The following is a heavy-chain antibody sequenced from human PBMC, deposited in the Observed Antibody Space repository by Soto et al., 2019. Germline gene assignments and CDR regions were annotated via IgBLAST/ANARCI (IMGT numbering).Heavy chain of an antibody. CDR3: AKETGYSYGFQPNALDV. V-gene: IGHV3-23*01. CDR2: ISSRGDRT. J-gene: IGHJ6*02. CDR1: GFTFSRYA. D-gene: IGHD5-18*01. Sequence: PGGSLRLSCAGSGFTFSRYAMNWVRQAPGKGLEWVSIISSRGDRTSYAESVKGRFTFSRDDSKNTLFLHMNSLGAEDTAVYYCAKETGYSYGFQPNALDVWGQGTTVTVSS.